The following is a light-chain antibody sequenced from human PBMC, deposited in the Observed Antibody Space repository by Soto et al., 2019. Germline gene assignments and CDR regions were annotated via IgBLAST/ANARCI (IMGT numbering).Light chain of an antibody. CDR2: GAS. J-gene: IGKJ4*01. V-gene: IGKV3-20*01. CDR1: HTVSSSY. CDR3: QQYYTAPELT. Sequence: EIVLTQSPDTLSLSPGDTATLSCRASHTVSSSYLAWYQQKVGQAPRLLIYGASSRATGIPDRFSGSGSGTDFTLTISGLESEDFAVYYCQQYYTAPELTFDGGTKVELK.